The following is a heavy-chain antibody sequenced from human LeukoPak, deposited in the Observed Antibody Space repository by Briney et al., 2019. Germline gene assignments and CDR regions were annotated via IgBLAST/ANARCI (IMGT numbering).Heavy chain of an antibody. J-gene: IGHJ5*02. CDR2: IYYSGST. CDR3: ARVPGDNWFDP. CDR1: GGSISSYY. Sequence: SETLSLTCTVSGGSISSYYWSWIRQHPGKGLEWIGYIYYSGSTYYNPSLKSRVTISVDTSKNQFSLKVSSVTAADTAVYYCARVPGDNWFDPWGQGTLVTVSS. V-gene: IGHV4-59*06.